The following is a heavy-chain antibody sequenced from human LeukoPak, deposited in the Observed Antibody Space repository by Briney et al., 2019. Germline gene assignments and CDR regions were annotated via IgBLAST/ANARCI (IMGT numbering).Heavy chain of an antibody. CDR2: LYSSGST. CDR1: GGSISSGGSY. J-gene: IGHJ3*02. D-gene: IGHD3-22*01. V-gene: IGHV4-31*03. Sequence: SETLSLTCTVSGGSISSGGSYWNWIRQHPGKGLEWIGYLYSSGSTYYNPSLKSRVTISVDTSKNQFPLKLSSVTAADTAVYYCARGSTYYYDSSGSDAFDIWGQGTMVTVFS. CDR3: ARGSTYYYDSSGSDAFDI.